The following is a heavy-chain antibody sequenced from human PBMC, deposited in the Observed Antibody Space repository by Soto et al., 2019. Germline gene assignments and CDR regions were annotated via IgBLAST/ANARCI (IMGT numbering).Heavy chain of an antibody. Sequence: GSSVKVSCKASGYTFTSYGISWVRQAPGQGLEWMGWISAYNGNTNYAQKLQGRVTMTTDTSTSTAYMELRSLRSDDTAVYYCARDMSKYSSSSETFFDYWGQGTLVTVSA. CDR2: ISAYNGNT. CDR1: GYTFTSYG. V-gene: IGHV1-18*04. J-gene: IGHJ4*02. CDR3: ARDMSKYSSSSETFFDY. D-gene: IGHD6-6*01.